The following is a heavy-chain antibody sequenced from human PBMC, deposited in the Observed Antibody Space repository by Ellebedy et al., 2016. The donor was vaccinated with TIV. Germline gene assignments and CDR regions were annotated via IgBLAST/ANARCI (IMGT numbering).Heavy chain of an antibody. CDR2: ISSSSSYI. CDR1: GFTFSSYS. J-gene: IGHJ5*02. Sequence: GESLKISCAASGFTFSSYSMTWVRQSPGKGLEWVSSISSSSSYIYYADSVKGRFTISRDNAKNSLYLQMNSLRAEDTAVYYCARDVNSQRVVDWFDPWGQGTLVTVSS. D-gene: IGHD2-15*01. V-gene: IGHV3-21*01. CDR3: ARDVNSQRVVDWFDP.